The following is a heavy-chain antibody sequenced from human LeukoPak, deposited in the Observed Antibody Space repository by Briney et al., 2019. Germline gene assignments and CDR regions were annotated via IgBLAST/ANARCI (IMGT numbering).Heavy chain of an antibody. D-gene: IGHD5-18*01. CDR1: GYSFTSYY. CDR2: INPSGSST. J-gene: IGHJ6*03. V-gene: IGHV1-46*01. Sequence: ASVKVSCKASGYSFTSYYMHWVRQAPGQGLEWMGLINPSGSSTTYAQKFQGRVTMTTDTSTSTAYMELRSLRSDDTAVYYCARDGYSYGYEDYYYMDVWGKGTTVTISS. CDR3: ARDGYSYGYEDYYYMDV.